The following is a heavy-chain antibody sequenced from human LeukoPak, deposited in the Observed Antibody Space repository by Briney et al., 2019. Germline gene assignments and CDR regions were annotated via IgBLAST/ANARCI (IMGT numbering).Heavy chain of an antibody. CDR3: ARSGYNWNDVIFFDY. CDR2: ISSSDII. Sequence: GGSLRLSCEGSGFSLSTHSMTWARQTPGKGLEWVSYISSSDIIYYADSVKGRFTISRDNAKNSLYLQMNSLRAEDTAVYYCARSGYNWNDVIFFDYWGQGTLVTVSS. J-gene: IGHJ4*02. V-gene: IGHV3-48*04. D-gene: IGHD1-1*01. CDR1: GFSLSTHS.